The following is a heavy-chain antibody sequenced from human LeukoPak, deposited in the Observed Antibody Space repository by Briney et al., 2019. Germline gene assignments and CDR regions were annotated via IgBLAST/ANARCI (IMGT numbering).Heavy chain of an antibody. CDR1: GGSISSHY. Sequence: SETLSLTCSVSGGSISSHYWSWIRQPPGKGLEWIGYIHYSGSTVYNPSLKSRVTISVDTSRKQFSLNLNSVTAADTAVYFCARHYYDSSGYPNYFHYWGQGTLVSVSS. V-gene: IGHV4-59*08. CDR2: IHYSGST. J-gene: IGHJ4*02. D-gene: IGHD3-22*01. CDR3: ARHYYDSSGYPNYFHY.